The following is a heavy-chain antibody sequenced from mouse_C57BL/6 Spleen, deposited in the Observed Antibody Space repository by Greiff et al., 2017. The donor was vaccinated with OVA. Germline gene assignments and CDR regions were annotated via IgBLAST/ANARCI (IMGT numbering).Heavy chain of an antibody. J-gene: IGHJ1*03. CDR2: IYPGDGDT. Sequence: VHLVESGPELVKPGASVKISCKASGYAFSSSWMNWVKQRPGKGLEWIGRIYPGDGDTNYNGKFKGKATLTADKSSSTAYMQLSSLTSEDSAVYFCARSGFYDGYDWYFDVWGTGTTVTVSS. CDR3: ARSGFYDGYDWYFDV. V-gene: IGHV1-82*01. D-gene: IGHD2-3*01. CDR1: GYAFSSSW.